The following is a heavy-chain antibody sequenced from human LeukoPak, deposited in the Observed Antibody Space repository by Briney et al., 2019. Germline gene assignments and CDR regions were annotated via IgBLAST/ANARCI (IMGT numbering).Heavy chain of an antibody. CDR2: IKEDGTEK. J-gene: IGHJ4*02. D-gene: IGHD5-24*01. Sequence: GGSLRLSCAASGFTFSAYWMTWVRQAPGKGLEWVANIKEDGTEKNYVDSVKGRFTISRDNVKKSLYLEMNSLRGEDTAVYYCARGRWSDYWGQGTQVTVSS. CDR3: ARGRWSDY. CDR1: GFTFSAYW. V-gene: IGHV3-7*01.